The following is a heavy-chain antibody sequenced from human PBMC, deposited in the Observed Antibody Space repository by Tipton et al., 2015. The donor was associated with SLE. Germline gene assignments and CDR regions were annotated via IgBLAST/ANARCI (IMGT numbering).Heavy chain of an antibody. D-gene: IGHD6-13*01. V-gene: IGHV4-59*01. CDR2: IYYSGST. CDR3: AGNSSPNYYYGMDV. Sequence: LRLSCTVSGGSISSYYWSWIRQPPGKGLEWIGYIYYSGSTNYNPSLKSRVTISVDTSKNQFSLKLSSVTAADTAVYYCAGNSSPNYYYGMDVWGQGTTVTVSS. J-gene: IGHJ6*02. CDR1: GGSISSYY.